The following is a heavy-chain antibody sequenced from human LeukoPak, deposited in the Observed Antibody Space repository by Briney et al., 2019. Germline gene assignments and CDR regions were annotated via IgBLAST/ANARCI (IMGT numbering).Heavy chain of an antibody. Sequence: SETLSLTCAVYGGSFSGYYWSWIRQPPGKGLEWIGEINHSGSSNYNPSLKSRVTISVDTSKNQFSLKLSSVTAADTAVYYCARVIPSGWYFFDYWGQGTLVTVSS. CDR1: GGSFSGYY. CDR2: INHSGSS. D-gene: IGHD6-19*01. V-gene: IGHV4-34*01. J-gene: IGHJ4*02. CDR3: ARVIPSGWYFFDY.